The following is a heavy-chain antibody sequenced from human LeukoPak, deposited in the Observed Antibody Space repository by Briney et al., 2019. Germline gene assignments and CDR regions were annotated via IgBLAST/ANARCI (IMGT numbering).Heavy chain of an antibody. D-gene: IGHD3-10*01. J-gene: IGHJ4*02. Sequence: SQTLSLTCTVSGGSISSGGYYWSWIRQHPGKGLEWIGYIHYSGSTYYNPSLKSRVTISVDTSKNQFSLKLSSVTAADTAVYYCARAGGHYYGSGSSSNFDYWGQGTLVTVSS. CDR1: GGSISSGGYY. CDR2: IHYSGST. CDR3: ARAGGHYYGSGSSSNFDY. V-gene: IGHV4-31*03.